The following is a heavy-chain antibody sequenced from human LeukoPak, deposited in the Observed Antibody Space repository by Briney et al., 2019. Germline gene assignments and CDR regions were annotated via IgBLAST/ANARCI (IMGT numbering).Heavy chain of an antibody. Sequence: ASVKVSCKVSGYTLTELSMHWVRQAPGKGLEWMGGFDPEDGETIYAQKFQGRVTMTEDTSTDTAYMELSRLRSDDTAVYYCARASRRFRGVIIFDYWGQGTLVTVSS. CDR2: FDPEDGET. CDR1: GYTLTELS. J-gene: IGHJ4*02. V-gene: IGHV1-24*01. CDR3: ARASRRFRGVIIFDY. D-gene: IGHD3-10*01.